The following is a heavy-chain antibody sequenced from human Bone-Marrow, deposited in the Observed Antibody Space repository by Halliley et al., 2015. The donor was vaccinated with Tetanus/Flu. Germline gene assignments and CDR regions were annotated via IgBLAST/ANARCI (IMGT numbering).Heavy chain of an antibody. V-gene: IGHV3-74*01. Sequence: VWVSRINSDGNNAIYADYVKGRFTISRDNAENTLYLQMNSLRAEDTAVYYCARGPWSGYYLNYWGQGTLVTVSS. D-gene: IGHD3-3*01. CDR3: ARGPWSGYYLNY. CDR2: INSDGNNA. J-gene: IGHJ4*02.